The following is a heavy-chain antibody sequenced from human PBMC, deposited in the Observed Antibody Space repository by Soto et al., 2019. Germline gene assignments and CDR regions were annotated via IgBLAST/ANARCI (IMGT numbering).Heavy chain of an antibody. J-gene: IGHJ4*02. D-gene: IGHD3-10*01. CDR1: GGSISSYY. V-gene: IGHV4-59*01. Sequence: SETLSLTYTVSGGSISSYYWSWIRQPPGKGLEWIGYIYYSGSTNYNPSLKSRVTISVDTSKNQFSLKLSSVTAADTAVYYCARESYYGSGATVVAYWGQGTLVTVS. CDR3: ARESYYGSGATVVAY. CDR2: IYYSGST.